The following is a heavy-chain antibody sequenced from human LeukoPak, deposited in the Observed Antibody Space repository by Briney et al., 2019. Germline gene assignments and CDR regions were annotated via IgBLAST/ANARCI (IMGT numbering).Heavy chain of an antibody. CDR2: IYYRGST. D-gene: IGHD1/OR15-1a*01. CDR3: ARDRAGTIFDY. V-gene: IGHV4-39*07. J-gene: IGHJ4*02. CDR1: GHSISSSSYY. Sequence: PSETLSLTCTVSGHSISSSSYYWGWVRQPPGKGLEWIGRIYYRGSTYYNPSLKRRVTISVDTSKNQFSLKLSSVSAGDTAVYYCARDRAGTIFDYWGQGTLVSVSS.